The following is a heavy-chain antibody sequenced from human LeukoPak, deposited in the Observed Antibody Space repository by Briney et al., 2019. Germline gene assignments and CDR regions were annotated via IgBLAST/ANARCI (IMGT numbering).Heavy chain of an antibody. D-gene: IGHD5/OR15-5a*01. Sequence: SETLSLTCTVSGGSISGHYWSWIRQSPGKGLEWIGYIYYSGSTNYNPSLKSRVTISIDTSKKQFSLKLSSVTAADTAVYYCARDHRVYGYFDYWGQGTLVTVSS. CDR2: IYYSGST. CDR1: GGSISGHY. V-gene: IGHV4-59*11. J-gene: IGHJ4*02. CDR3: ARDHRVYGYFDY.